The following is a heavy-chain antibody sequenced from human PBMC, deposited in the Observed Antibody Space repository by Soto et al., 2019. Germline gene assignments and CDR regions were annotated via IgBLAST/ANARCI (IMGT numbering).Heavy chain of an antibody. J-gene: IGHJ3*02. Sequence: PGGSLRLSCAASGFTFSSYGMHWVRQAPGKGLEWVAVIWYDGSNKYYADSVKGRFTISRDNSKNTLYLQMNSLRAEDTAVYYCARSKGDIAAAGIRVDAFDIWGQGTMVTVSS. CDR2: IWYDGSNK. CDR1: GFTFSSYG. V-gene: IGHV3-33*01. CDR3: ARSKGDIAAAGIRVDAFDI. D-gene: IGHD6-13*01.